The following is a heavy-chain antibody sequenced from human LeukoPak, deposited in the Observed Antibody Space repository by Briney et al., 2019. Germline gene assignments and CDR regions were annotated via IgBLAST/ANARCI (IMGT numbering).Heavy chain of an antibody. J-gene: IGHJ4*02. Sequence: SSETLSLTCTVSGGSISSGSYYWSWIRQPAGKGLEWIGRIYTSGSTNDNPSLKSRVNISGDTSKNQFSLRLSSVTAADTAVYYCARASYSYDINGWVPFDYWGQGTLVTVSS. V-gene: IGHV4-61*02. CDR2: IYTSGST. D-gene: IGHD3-22*01. CDR1: GGSISSGSYY. CDR3: ARASYSYDINGWVPFDY.